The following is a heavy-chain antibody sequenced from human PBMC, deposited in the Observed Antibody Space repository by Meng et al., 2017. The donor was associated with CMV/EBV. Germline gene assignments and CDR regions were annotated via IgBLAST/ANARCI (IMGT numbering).Heavy chain of an antibody. Sequence: GKSLKISCAASGFTFSSYWMHWVRQAPGKGLVWVSRINSDGSSTSYAASVKGRFTISRDNAKNTLYLKMNSRRAEDTAVNYCARVANGGGVGGPLDYWGQGTLVTVSS. CDR1: GFTFSSYW. V-gene: IGHV3-74*01. CDR2: INSDGSST. D-gene: IGHD7-27*01. J-gene: IGHJ4*02. CDR3: ARVANGGGVGGPLDY.